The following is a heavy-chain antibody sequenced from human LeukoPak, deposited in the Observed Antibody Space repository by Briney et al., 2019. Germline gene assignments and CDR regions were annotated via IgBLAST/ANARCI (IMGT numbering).Heavy chain of an antibody. Sequence: PSETLSLTCTVSGGSISSYYWSWIRQPPGKGLEWIGHIYYSGSTNYNPSLKSRVTISVDTSKNQFSLKLSSVTAADTAVYYCARHGDGYSNPFDYWGQGTLVTVSS. CDR2: IYYSGST. D-gene: IGHD4-4*01. CDR1: GGSISSYY. J-gene: IGHJ4*02. V-gene: IGHV4-59*08. CDR3: ARHGDGYSNPFDY.